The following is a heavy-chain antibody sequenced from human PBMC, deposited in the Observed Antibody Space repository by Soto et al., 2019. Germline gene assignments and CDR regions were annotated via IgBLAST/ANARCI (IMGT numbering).Heavy chain of an antibody. CDR1: GFTFSDFE. D-gene: IGHD1-7*01. CDR2: ISYDGSNQ. J-gene: IGHJ4*02. V-gene: IGHV3-30-3*01. Sequence: QVQLVESGGGVVQPGRSLRLSCSASGFTFSDFEMYWIRQAPGKGLDWVSFISYDGSNQYYAGSVKGRFTISRDNSKNTLFLLMSSLRPEDTAVYFCARRTGTAPRFDSWGQGTLVTVSS. CDR3: ARRTGTAPRFDS.